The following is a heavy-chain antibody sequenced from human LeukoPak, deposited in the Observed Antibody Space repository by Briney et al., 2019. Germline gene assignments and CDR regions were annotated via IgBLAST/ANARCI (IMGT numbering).Heavy chain of an antibody. CDR1: GGSISSYF. J-gene: IGHJ2*01. V-gene: IGHV4-59*01. CDR2: IHYSGST. CDR3: ARGGQQLANWYFAL. Sequence: PSETLSLTCTVSGGSISSYFWSWIRQTPGKGLEWIGDIHYSGSTNYNPSLKSRVTISVDTSKNQFSLKLSSVTAADTAVYYCARGGQQLANWYFALWGRGTLVTVSS. D-gene: IGHD6-13*01.